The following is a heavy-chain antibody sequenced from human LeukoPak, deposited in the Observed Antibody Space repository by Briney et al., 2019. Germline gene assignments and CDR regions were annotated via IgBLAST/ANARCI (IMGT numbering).Heavy chain of an antibody. V-gene: IGHV4-61*02. CDR2: IYTSGST. CDR3: ARDSALHQYYFDY. CDR1: GGSISSGGYS. Sequence: PSETLSLTCAVSGGSISSGGYSWSWIRQPAGKGLEWIGRIYTSGSTNYNPSLKSRVTMSVDTSKNQFSLKLSSVTAADTAVYYCARDSALHQYYFDYWGQGTLVTVSS. J-gene: IGHJ4*02.